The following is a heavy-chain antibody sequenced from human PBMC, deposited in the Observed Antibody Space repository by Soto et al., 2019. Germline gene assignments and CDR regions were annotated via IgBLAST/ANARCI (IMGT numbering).Heavy chain of an antibody. CDR2: IIPILGIA. J-gene: IGHJ4*02. V-gene: IGHV1-69*04. Sequence: ASVKVSCKASGGTFSSYTISWVRQAPGQGLEWMGRIIPILGIANYAQKFQGRVTITADKSTSTAYMELSSLRSEDPAVYYCARDVGYSGYDLRYWGQGTLVTVSS. CDR1: GGTFSSYT. D-gene: IGHD5-12*01. CDR3: ARDVGYSGYDLRY.